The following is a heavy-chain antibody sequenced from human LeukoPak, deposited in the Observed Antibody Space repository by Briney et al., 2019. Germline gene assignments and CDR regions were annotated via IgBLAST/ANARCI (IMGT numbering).Heavy chain of an antibody. CDR2: IYYSGST. CDR1: GGSISSYY. V-gene: IGHV4-59*01. CDR3: ASVVVEMELLYYFDY. D-gene: IGHD5-24*01. J-gene: IGHJ4*02. Sequence: SETLSLTCTVSGGSISSYYWSWIRQPPGKGLEWIGYIYYSGSTNYNPSLKSRVTISVDTSKNQFSLKLSSVTAADTAVYYCASVVVEMELLYYFDYWGQGTLVTVSS.